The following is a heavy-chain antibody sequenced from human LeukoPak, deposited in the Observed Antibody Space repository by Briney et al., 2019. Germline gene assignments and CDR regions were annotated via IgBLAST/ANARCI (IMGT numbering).Heavy chain of an antibody. V-gene: IGHV3-30-3*01. D-gene: IGHD6-19*01. Sequence: GSLRLSCAASGFTFSSYAMHWVRQAPGEGLEWVAVISDDGINKYYADSVKGRFTISRDNAKNTLYLQMNSLGAEDTAVYYCAKDEIAVAGTYFQYWGQGTLVTVSS. CDR2: ISDDGINK. CDR1: GFTFSSYA. J-gene: IGHJ1*01. CDR3: AKDEIAVAGTYFQY.